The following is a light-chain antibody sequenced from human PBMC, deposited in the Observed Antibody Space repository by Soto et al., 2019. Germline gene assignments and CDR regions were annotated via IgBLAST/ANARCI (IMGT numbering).Light chain of an antibody. Sequence: DIVMTQSPDSLAVSLGERATINCKSSQSVLYSSNNQNYLAWYQQKPGQPPKLLIYWASTRESGVPDRCSGSGSGTDFTLTISSLQAEDVAVYYGQQYYSTPPWTFGQGTKVEIK. CDR3: QQYYSTPPWT. CDR2: WAS. CDR1: QSVLYSSNNQNY. J-gene: IGKJ1*01. V-gene: IGKV4-1*01.